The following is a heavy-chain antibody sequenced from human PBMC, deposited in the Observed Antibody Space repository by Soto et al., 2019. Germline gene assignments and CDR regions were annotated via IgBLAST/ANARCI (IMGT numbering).Heavy chain of an antibody. CDR1: GYTFTSYD. Sequence: QVQLVQSGAEVKKPGASVKVSCKASGYTFTSYDINWVRQATGQGLEWMGWMNPNSGNTGYAQKFQGRVTMTRNTSIGAAYMELSSLRSEDTAVYYCARFSSTSLAYYYYYMDVWGKGTTVTVSS. CDR3: ARFSSTSLAYYYYYMDV. V-gene: IGHV1-8*01. CDR2: MNPNSGNT. J-gene: IGHJ6*03. D-gene: IGHD2-2*01.